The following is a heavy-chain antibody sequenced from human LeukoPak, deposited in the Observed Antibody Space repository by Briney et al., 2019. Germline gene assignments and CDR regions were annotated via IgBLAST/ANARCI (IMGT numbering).Heavy chain of an antibody. V-gene: IGHV4-39*01. Sequence: SETLSLTCTVSGGSVSSTTYFWSWIRQPPGKGLEWIASINYSGSTYYNPSHKSRVTISVDTSENQFSLKLSSVTAADTAVYYCARYVVYGSGKYYFDYWGQGTLVTVSS. J-gene: IGHJ4*02. CDR3: ARYVVYGSGKYYFDY. D-gene: IGHD3-10*01. CDR1: GGSVSSTTYF. CDR2: INYSGST.